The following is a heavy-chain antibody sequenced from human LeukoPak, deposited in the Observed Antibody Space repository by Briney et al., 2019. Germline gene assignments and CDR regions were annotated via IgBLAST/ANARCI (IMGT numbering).Heavy chain of an antibody. V-gene: IGHV3-53*01. CDR3: ARTRSSSWRASLDY. Sequence: PGGSLRLSCAVSGFTVSNNYMTWVRQAPGKGLEWVPVIYSGGSTYYADSVKGRFTISRDNSRNTLYLQMNSLKVEDTAVYYCARTRSSSWRASLDYWGQGTLVTVSS. CDR1: GFTVSNNY. CDR2: IYSGGST. D-gene: IGHD6-13*01. J-gene: IGHJ4*02.